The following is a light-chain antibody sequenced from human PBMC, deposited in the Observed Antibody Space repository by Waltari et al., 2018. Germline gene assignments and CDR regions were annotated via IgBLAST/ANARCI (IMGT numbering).Light chain of an antibody. CDR1: NIGSKK. CDR2: RDI. Sequence: SYELTQPLSVSVVPGQTATITCGESNIGSKKVHWYQQKPGQAPLLVIYRDINRPSGIPERFSGSNSGNMATLKINRVEDGDEADYYCQVWTSSPAHVVFGGGTKLTVL. V-gene: IGLV3-9*01. CDR3: QVWTSSPAHVV. J-gene: IGLJ2*01.